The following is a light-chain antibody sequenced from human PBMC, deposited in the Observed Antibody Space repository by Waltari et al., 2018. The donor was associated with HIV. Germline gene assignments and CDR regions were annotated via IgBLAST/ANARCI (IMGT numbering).Light chain of an antibody. CDR2: GNT. CDR1: SSNTGAGYD. CDR3: QSYDISLSGWV. V-gene: IGLV1-40*01. J-gene: IGLJ3*02. Sequence: QSVLTQPPSVSGAPGPRVTLSCTGSSSNTGAGYDVHRYQQFPGTAPKVLIYGNTYRPSGVPDRFSGSKSGSSASLLITGLQAEDDADYYCQSYDISLSGWVFGGGTKLTVL.